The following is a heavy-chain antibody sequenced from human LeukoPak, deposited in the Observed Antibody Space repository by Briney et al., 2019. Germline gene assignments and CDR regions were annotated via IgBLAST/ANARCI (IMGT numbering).Heavy chain of an antibody. CDR2: ISAYNGNT. Sequence: ASVKVSCKASGYTFTSYGISWVRQAPGQGLEWMGWISAYNGNTNYAQKLQGRVTMTTDTSTSTAYMELRSLRSDDTAVYYRARADYSSSWYSAEYFQHWGQGTLVTVSS. V-gene: IGHV1-18*01. CDR1: GYTFTSYG. CDR3: ARADYSSSWYSAEYFQH. D-gene: IGHD6-13*01. J-gene: IGHJ1*01.